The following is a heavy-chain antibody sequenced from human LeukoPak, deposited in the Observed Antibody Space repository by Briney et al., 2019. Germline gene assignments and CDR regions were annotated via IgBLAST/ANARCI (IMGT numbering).Heavy chain of an antibody. CDR2: ISGSGGDT. J-gene: IGHJ4*02. V-gene: IGHV3-23*01. CDR1: GFTFSSYA. Sequence: RGGSLRLSCAASGFTFSSYAMNWVRQAPGKGLEWVSISGSGGDTYYADSVKGRFTISRDNSKNTLYLQMNSLRAEDTAVYYCAKARGATYGTYYIDYWGQGTLVTVSS. D-gene: IGHD4/OR15-4a*01. CDR3: AKARGATYGTYYIDY.